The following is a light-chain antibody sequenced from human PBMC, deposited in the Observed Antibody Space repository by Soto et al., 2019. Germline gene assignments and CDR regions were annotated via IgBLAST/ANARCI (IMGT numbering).Light chain of an antibody. CDR2: GNS. V-gene: IGLV1-40*01. CDR3: QSYDSSLSGLV. CDR1: SSNIGAGYD. J-gene: IGLJ1*01. Sequence: QSVLTQPPSVSGAPGQRVTISCTGSSSNIGAGYDVHRNQQLPGTAPKLLIYGNSNRPSGVPDRFSGSKSGTSASLAITGLQAEDEADYYCQSYDSSLSGLVFGTGTKLTVL.